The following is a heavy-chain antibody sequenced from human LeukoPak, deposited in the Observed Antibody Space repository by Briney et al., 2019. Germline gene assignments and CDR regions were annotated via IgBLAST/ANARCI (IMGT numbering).Heavy chain of an antibody. CDR1: GGSISSGSSY. CDR2: IYYSGST. V-gene: IGHV4-39*07. J-gene: IGHJ6*02. Sequence: PSETLSLTCTVSGGSISSGSSYWGWIRQPPGTGLEWIGNIYYSGSTYDSPSLTSRVTISVDTSKNQFSLKLSSVTAADTAVYYCARAHFIASYYYGVDVWGQGTTVTVSS. CDR3: ARAHFIASYYYGVDV. D-gene: IGHD3-3*02.